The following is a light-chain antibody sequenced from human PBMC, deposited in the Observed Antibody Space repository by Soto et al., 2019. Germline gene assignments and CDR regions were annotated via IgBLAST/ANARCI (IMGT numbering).Light chain of an antibody. Sequence: EIVMTQSPATLSVSPGDGATLSCRASQSVDSNLAWYQQKPGQAPRLLIYDASNRATGIPARFSGSGSGTDFTLTISSLEPEDFAVYYCQQRSNWPITFGQGTRLEIK. V-gene: IGKV3-11*01. J-gene: IGKJ5*01. CDR2: DAS. CDR3: QQRSNWPIT. CDR1: QSVDSN.